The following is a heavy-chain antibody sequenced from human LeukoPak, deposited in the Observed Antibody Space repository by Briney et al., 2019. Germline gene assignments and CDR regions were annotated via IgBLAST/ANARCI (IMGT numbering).Heavy chain of an antibody. V-gene: IGHV3-53*01. Sequence: GGSLRLSCVASGLTVSSNYMSWVRQAPGMGLEWVSIIYSDGTTYYVDSVKGRFTISRDSSKNTLYLQMNSLRAEDTAVYYCARWFCSSTSCYYDYWGQGTLVTVSS. CDR2: IYSDGTT. D-gene: IGHD2-2*01. CDR3: ARWFCSSTSCYYDY. CDR1: GLTVSSNY. J-gene: IGHJ4*02.